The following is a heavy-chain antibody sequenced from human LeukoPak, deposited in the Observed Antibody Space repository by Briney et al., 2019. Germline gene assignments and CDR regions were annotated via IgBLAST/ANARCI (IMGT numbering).Heavy chain of an antibody. J-gene: IGHJ6*03. V-gene: IGHV3-33*08. CDR2: IRYDGSNK. Sequence: GRSLRLSCAASGFTFSDYGVHWVRQAPGKGLEWVSFIRYDGSNKYYADSVKGRFTISRDNSKNTLYLQMNNLRAEDTAVYYCARRGNWNATIYYYYYMDVWGKGTTVTVSS. CDR3: ARRGNWNATIYYYYYMDV. CDR1: GFTFSDYG. D-gene: IGHD1-20*01.